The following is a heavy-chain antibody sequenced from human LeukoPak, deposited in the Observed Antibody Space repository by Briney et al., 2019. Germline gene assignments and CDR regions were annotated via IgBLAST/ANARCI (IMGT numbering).Heavy chain of an antibody. V-gene: IGHV3-74*01. CDR1: GLTFSHYW. Sequence: GGSLRLSCAASGLTFSHYWMHWVRQAPGKGLVWVSHVTGDGTNTRYADSVKGRFTISRDNAKNTVYLQMNRLRAEDTAVYYCATTVEATGQSFYWGQGTLVSVSP. CDR2: VTGDGTNT. D-gene: IGHD1-1*01. CDR3: ATTVEATGQSFY. J-gene: IGHJ4*02.